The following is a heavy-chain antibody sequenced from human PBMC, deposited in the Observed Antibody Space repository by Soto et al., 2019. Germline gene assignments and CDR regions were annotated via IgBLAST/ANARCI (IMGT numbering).Heavy chain of an antibody. V-gene: IGHV1-2*02. CDR3: APHYPDSSGYFDH. CDR1: GYMFTGNY. Sequence: ASVKVSCKASGYMFTGNYMHWVRQAPGQGLEYMGWINPNSGATNYAQKFQGRVTMTRDTSISTAYVELSRLRSDDTAVYYCAPHYPDSSGYFDHWGQGTLVTVSS. CDR2: INPNSGAT. D-gene: IGHD3-22*01. J-gene: IGHJ4*02.